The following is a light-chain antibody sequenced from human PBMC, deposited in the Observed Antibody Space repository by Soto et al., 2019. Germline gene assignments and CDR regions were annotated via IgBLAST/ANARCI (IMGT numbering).Light chain of an antibody. CDR3: QQYNTWPPIT. CDR1: QNIRSR. CDR2: DAS. J-gene: IGKJ5*01. V-gene: IGKV1-5*01. Sequence: IQITPSPSTLSASVGDRVSINCLASQNIRSRLAWFQQKPGKAPKLLIYDASSLESGVPQRFSGSGSGTDFTLTISSLQSEDFAVYYCQQYNTWPPITFGQGTRLEIK.